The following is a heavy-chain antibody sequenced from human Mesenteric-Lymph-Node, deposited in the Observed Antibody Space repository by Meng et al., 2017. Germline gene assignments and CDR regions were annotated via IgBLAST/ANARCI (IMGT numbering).Heavy chain of an antibody. CDR2: INAGNGNT. CDR3: ARCIAVAGNWFDP. CDR1: GYTFTTYD. V-gene: IGHV1-3*01. J-gene: IGHJ5*02. D-gene: IGHD6-19*01. Sequence: QVHLVQSGAEVKKPGASVKVSCKASGYTFTTYDIHWVRQAPGQRLEWMGWINAGNGNTRYSQKFQGRVSITRDTSASTAYMELSSLRSEDTAVYYCARCIAVAGNWFDPWGQGTLVTVSS.